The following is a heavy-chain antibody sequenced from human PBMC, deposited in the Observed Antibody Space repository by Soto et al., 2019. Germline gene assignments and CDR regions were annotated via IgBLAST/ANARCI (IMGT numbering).Heavy chain of an antibody. J-gene: IGHJ6*02. CDR2: INHSGST. V-gene: IGHV4-34*01. Sequence: ETLSLTCAVYGGSFSGYYWSWIRQPPGKGLEWIGEINHSGSTNYNPSLKSRVTISVDTSKNQFSLKLSSVTAADTAVYYCVRDPYDILTGYQYQYGMDVWGQGTTVTVSS. D-gene: IGHD3-9*01. CDR1: GGSFSGYY. CDR3: VRDPYDILTGYQYQYGMDV.